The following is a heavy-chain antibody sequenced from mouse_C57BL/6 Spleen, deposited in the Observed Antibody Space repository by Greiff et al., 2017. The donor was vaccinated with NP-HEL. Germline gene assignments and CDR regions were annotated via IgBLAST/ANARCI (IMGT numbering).Heavy chain of an antibody. Sequence: EVKLVESGPVLVKPGASVKMSCKASGYTFTDYYMNWVKQSHGKSLEWIGVINPHNGGTSYNQKFKGKATLTVDKSSSTAYMELNSLTSEDSAVYYCARGWLSLYYFDYWGQGTTLTVSS. CDR3: ARGWLSLYYFDY. CDR2: INPHNGGT. J-gene: IGHJ2*01. V-gene: IGHV1-19*01. CDR1: GYTFTDYY. D-gene: IGHD2-3*01.